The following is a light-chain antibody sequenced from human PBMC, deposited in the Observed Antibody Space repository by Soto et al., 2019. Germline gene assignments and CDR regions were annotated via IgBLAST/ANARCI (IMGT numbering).Light chain of an antibody. CDR2: EVN. Sequence: QSALTQPASVSGSPGQSITISCTGTSDDVGGYNYVSWYQQHPGKAPKLMIFEVNNRPSGVSDRFSGSKSGFTASLTISGLRAEDEAEYYCCSLEGSNALVVFGGGTKLTVL. J-gene: IGLJ2*01. V-gene: IGLV2-23*02. CDR3: CSLEGSNALVV. CDR1: SDDVGGYNY.